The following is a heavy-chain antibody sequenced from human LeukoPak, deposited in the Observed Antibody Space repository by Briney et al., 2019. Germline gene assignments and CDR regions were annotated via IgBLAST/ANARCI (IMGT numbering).Heavy chain of an antibody. CDR3: AKGPRGGVVVTAMYFDY. Sequence: GGSLRLSCAASGFTFSSYAMSWVRQAPGKGLEWVSAISGSGGSTYYADSVKGRFTISSDNSKNTLYLQMNSLRAEDTAVYYCAKGPRGGVVVTAMYFDYWGQGTLVTVSS. CDR1: GFTFSSYA. V-gene: IGHV3-23*01. D-gene: IGHD2-21*02. J-gene: IGHJ4*02. CDR2: ISGSGGST.